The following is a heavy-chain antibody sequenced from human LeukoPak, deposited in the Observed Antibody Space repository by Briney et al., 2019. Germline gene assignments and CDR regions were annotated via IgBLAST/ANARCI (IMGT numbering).Heavy chain of an antibody. J-gene: IGHJ4*02. V-gene: IGHV4-34*01. CDR3: ARGGLDHLPFDY. Sequence: PSETLSLTCAVYGGSFSGYYWSWIRQPPGKGLEWIGEINHSGSTNYNPSLKSRVTISVDTSKNQFSLKLSSVTAADTAVYYCARGGLDHLPFDYWGQGTLVTVSS. CDR1: GGSFSGYY. CDR2: INHSGST.